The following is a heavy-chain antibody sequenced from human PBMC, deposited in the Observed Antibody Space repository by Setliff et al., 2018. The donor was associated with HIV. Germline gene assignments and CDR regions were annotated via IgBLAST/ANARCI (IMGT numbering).Heavy chain of an antibody. CDR1: GESFSGYY. CDR3: ARDGVQYSSGWNVYYCDY. CDR2: INHSGST. Sequence: SETLSLTCAVYGESFSGYYWSWIRQPPGKGLEWIGEINHSGSTNYNPSLKSRVTMSVDTSKNQFSLNLKSVTAADTAVYYCARDGVQYSSGWNVYYCDYWGQGTLVTVSS. V-gene: IGHV4-34*01. J-gene: IGHJ4*02. D-gene: IGHD6-19*01.